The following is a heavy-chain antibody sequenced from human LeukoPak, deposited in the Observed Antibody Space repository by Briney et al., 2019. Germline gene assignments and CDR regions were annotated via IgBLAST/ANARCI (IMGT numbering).Heavy chain of an antibody. J-gene: IGHJ4*02. D-gene: IGHD5-12*01. CDR2: MNPNSGST. CDR3: ARSGYSGYDYFDY. CDR1: GYTFTSYD. V-gene: IGHV1-8*03. Sequence: ASVKVSCKASGYTFTSYDINWVRQATGQGLEWMGWMNPNSGSTGYAQKFQGRVTITRNTSISTAYMELSSLRSEDTAVYYCARSGYSGYDYFDYWGQGTLVTVSS.